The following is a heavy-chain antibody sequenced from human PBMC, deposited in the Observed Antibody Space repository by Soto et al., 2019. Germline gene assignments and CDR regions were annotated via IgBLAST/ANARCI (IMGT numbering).Heavy chain of an antibody. V-gene: IGHV5-51*01. CDR2: IYPGDSDT. Sequence: GESLKISCQGSGYSFASHWVAWVRQMPEKGLEWIGTIYPGDSDTKYSSAFRGHVTISADTSVSTAYLQWRSLEATDSAIYYCARYSGSYWHYLDFWGQGTLVTVSS. CDR3: ARYSGSYWHYLDF. CDR1: GYSFASHW. D-gene: IGHD1-26*01. J-gene: IGHJ4*02.